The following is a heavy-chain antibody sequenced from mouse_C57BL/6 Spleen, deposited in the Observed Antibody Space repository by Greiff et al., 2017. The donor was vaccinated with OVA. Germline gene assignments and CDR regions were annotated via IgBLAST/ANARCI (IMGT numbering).Heavy chain of an antibody. V-gene: IGHV1-18*01. CDR3: ASWTGTGYFDV. Sequence: EVQLQQSGPELVKPGASVKIPCKASGYTFTDYNMDWVKQSHGKSLEWIGDINPNNGGTIYNQKFKGKATLTVDKSSSTAYMELRSLTSEDTAVYYCASWTGTGYFDVWGTGTTVTVSS. J-gene: IGHJ1*03. D-gene: IGHD4-1*01. CDR1: GYTFTDYN. CDR2: INPNNGGT.